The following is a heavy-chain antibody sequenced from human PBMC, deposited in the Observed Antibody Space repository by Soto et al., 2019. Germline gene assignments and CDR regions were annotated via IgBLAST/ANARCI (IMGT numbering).Heavy chain of an antibody. J-gene: IGHJ4*02. V-gene: IGHV2-5*02. CDR3: ARVFNSISGSYRYFDY. Sequence: QITLKESGPTLVKPTQTLTLTCTFSGFSLSTYGVGVGWIRQPPGKALEWLALVYWDDDKRYSPSLRSRLTITKDTSKNQVVLTMTNMDPVDTATFYCARVFNSISGSYRYFDYWGQGTLVTVSS. D-gene: IGHD3-16*02. CDR1: GFSLSTYGVG. CDR2: VYWDDDK.